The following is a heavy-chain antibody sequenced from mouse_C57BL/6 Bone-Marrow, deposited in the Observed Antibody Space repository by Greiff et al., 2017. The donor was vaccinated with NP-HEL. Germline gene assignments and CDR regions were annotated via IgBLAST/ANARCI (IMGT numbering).Heavy chain of an antibody. CDR1: GYAFSSSW. D-gene: IGHD2-1*01. J-gene: IGHJ4*01. Sequence: QVQLQQSGPELVKPGASVKISCKASGYAFSSSWMNWVKQRPGKGLEWIGRIYPGDGDTNYNGKFKGKATMTADKSSSTAYMQLSSLTSEDSAVYFCARREAIYYVAMDYWGQGTSVTVSS. CDR3: ARREAIYYVAMDY. CDR2: IYPGDGDT. V-gene: IGHV1-82*01.